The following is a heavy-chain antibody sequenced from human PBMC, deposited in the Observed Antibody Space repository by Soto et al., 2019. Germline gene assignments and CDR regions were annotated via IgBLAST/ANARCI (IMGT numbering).Heavy chain of an antibody. V-gene: IGHV4-59*01. CDR1: GGSISSYY. CDR3: AREGNLGRWLQPLDF. Sequence: SETLSLTCSVSGGSISSYYWSWIRQPPGKGLEWIGYIYYSGSTNYNPSLKSRVTISVDTSKNQFSLKLISVTAADTAKYFCAREGNLGRWLQPLDFWGQGTLVTVSS. J-gene: IGHJ4*02. D-gene: IGHD5-12*01. CDR2: IYYSGST.